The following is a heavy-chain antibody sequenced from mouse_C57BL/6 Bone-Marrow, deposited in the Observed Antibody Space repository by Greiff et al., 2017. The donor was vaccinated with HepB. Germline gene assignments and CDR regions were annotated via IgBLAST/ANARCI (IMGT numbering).Heavy chain of an antibody. J-gene: IGHJ4*01. CDR3: ARYYYGSIYAMDY. D-gene: IGHD1-1*01. V-gene: IGHV1-39*01. Sequence: VHVKQSGPELVKPGASVKISCKASGYSFTDYNMNWVKQSNGKSLEWIGVINPNYGTTSYNQKFKGKATLTVDQSSSTAYMQLNSLTSEDSAVYYCARYYYGSIYAMDYWGQGTSVTVSS. CDR1: GYSFTDYN. CDR2: INPNYGTT.